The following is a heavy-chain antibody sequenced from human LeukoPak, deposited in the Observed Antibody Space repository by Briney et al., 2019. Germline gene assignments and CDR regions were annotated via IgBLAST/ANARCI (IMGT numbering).Heavy chain of an antibody. V-gene: IGHV3-23*01. CDR3: AKDRLSSRRLDY. CDR1: GFTFSSYA. J-gene: IGHJ4*02. Sequence: GGSLRLSCAASGFTFSSYAMSWVRQAPGKGLEWVSAISGSGGSTYYADSVKGRFTISRDNSKNTLYLQMNSRRAEGTAVYYCAKDRLSSRRLDYWGQGTLVTVSS. CDR2: ISGSGGST. D-gene: IGHD6-6*01.